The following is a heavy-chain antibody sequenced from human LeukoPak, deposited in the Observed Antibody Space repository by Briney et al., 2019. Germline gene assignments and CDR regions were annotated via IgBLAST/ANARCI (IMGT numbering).Heavy chain of an antibody. CDR3: ARGVRSTSCPNFDY. V-gene: IGHV4-34*01. J-gene: IGHJ4*02. CDR1: GGSFSGYY. Sequence: SETLSLTCAVYGGSFSGYYWSWIRQPPGKGLEWIGEINHSGSTNYNPSLKSRVTISVDTSKNQFSLKLSSVTAADTAVYYCARGVRSTSCPNFDYWGQGTLVTVSS. CDR2: INHSGST. D-gene: IGHD2-2*01.